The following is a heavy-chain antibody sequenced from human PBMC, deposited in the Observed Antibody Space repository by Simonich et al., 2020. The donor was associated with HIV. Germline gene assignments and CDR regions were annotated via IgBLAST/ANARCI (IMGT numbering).Heavy chain of an antibody. D-gene: IGHD1-26*01. CDR2: ISPGNANT. V-gene: IGHV1-3*01. CDR1: GYTFTNYP. Sequence: QVQFVQSGAEVKKPGASVKVSCKASGYTFTNYPIHWVRLAPGQRLEWMGWISPGNANTQDSQKFQGRVTITRDTSANTVYMEMRSLRSKDTAVYYCARGQADVGAGTLAHWGQGTPVAVSS. J-gene: IGHJ4*02. CDR3: ARGQADVGAGTLAH.